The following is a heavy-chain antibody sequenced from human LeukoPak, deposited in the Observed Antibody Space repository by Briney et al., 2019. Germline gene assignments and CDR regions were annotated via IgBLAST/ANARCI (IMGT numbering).Heavy chain of an antibody. D-gene: IGHD5-18*01. J-gene: IGHJ4*02. CDR2: IKQDGSEK. CDR1: GFTFSSYW. V-gene: IGHV3-7*01. Sequence: GGSLRLSCAASGFTFSSYWMSWVRQAPGKGLEWVANIKQDGSEKYYVDSVKGRFTISRDNAKNSLFLQMNSLRAEDTAVYYCATDTTMGRSFDYWGQGTLVTVSS. CDR3: ATDTTMGRSFDY.